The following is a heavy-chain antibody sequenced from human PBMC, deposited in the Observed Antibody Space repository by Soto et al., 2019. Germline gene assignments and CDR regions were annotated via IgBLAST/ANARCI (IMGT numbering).Heavy chain of an antibody. D-gene: IGHD1-26*01. CDR1: GFTFSSYA. Sequence: QVQLVESGGGVVQPGRSLRLSCAASGFTFSSYAMHWVRQAPGKGLEWVAVISYDGSNKYYADSVKGRFTISRDNSKNTLYLQMNSLRAEDTAVYYCAGGYSGSYHISLFDYWGQGPLVTVSS. CDR2: ISYDGSNK. CDR3: AGGYSGSYHISLFDY. V-gene: IGHV3-30-3*01. J-gene: IGHJ4*02.